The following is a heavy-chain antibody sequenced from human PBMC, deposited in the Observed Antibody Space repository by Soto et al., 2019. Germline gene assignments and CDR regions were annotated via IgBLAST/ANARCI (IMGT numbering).Heavy chain of an antibody. V-gene: IGHV4-61*08. CDR1: GGSVSSGDYY. CDR2: IYYSGNT. J-gene: IGHJ5*02. Sequence: SETLSLTCTVSGGSVSSGDYYWSWIRQPPGKGLEWIGYIYYSGNTNYNPSLKSRVIISVDTSKNLFSPKLTSVTAADTAVYYCARIPVDTSMIYWLDPWGQGTLVTVSS. D-gene: IGHD5-18*01. CDR3: ARIPVDTSMIYWLDP.